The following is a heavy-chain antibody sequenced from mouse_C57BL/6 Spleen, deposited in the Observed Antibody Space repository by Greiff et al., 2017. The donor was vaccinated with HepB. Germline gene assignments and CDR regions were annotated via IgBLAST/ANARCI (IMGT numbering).Heavy chain of an antibody. Sequence: EVKLMESGGGLVKPGGSLKLSCAASGFTFSDYGMHWVRQAPEKGLEWVGYISSGSSSIYYADTVKGRFTMSRDNAKNTLFLQVSSLRSEDTAMYYCARTDYYGSSYGGFAYWGQGTLVTVSA. CDR3: ARTDYYGSSYGGFAY. D-gene: IGHD1-1*01. J-gene: IGHJ3*01. V-gene: IGHV5-17*01. CDR2: ISSGSSSI. CDR1: GFTFSDYG.